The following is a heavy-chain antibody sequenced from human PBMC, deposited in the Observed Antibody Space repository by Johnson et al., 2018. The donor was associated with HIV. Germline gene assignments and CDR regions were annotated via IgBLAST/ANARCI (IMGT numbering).Heavy chain of an antibody. Sequence: VQLVESGGGLIQPGGSLRLSCAASGFTVSSNYMSWVRQAPGKGLEWVSVIYSGGSTYYADSVKGRFTISRDNSKNTLYLQMNSLRAEDTAVYYCAKGTGRVAADAFDIWGQGTMVTVSS. CDR2: IYSGGST. CDR1: GFTVSSNY. D-gene: IGHD6-19*01. V-gene: IGHV3-53*01. J-gene: IGHJ3*02. CDR3: AKGTGRVAADAFDI.